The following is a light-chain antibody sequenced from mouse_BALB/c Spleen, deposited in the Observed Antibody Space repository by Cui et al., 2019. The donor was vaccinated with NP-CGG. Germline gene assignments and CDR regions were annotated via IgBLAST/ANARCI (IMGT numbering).Light chain of an antibody. CDR1: IGAVITSNF. J-gene: IGLJ1*01. CDR2: GTN. CDR3: ALWYSNHWV. V-gene: IGLV1*01. Sequence: QAVVTQESALNTSPGETVTLTCRSSIGAVITSNFANWVQEKPDHLFTGLIGGTNNRAPGVPARFSGSLIGDKAALTITGAQTEDEAIYFCALWYSNHWVFGGGTRLTVL.